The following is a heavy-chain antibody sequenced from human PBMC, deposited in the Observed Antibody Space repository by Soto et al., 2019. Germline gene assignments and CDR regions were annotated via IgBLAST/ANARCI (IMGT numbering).Heavy chain of an antibody. CDR1: GGSISSGGYY. J-gene: IGHJ5*02. Sequence: QVQLQESGPGLVKPSQTLSLTCTVSGGSISSGGYYWSWIRQHPGKGLEWIGYIYYSGSTYYNPSLKSRVTISVDTSKNQFSLKLSSVTAADTAVYYWARGIAAAGTGWFDPWGQGTLVTVSS. D-gene: IGHD6-13*01. CDR2: IYYSGST. V-gene: IGHV4-31*03. CDR3: ARGIAAAGTGWFDP.